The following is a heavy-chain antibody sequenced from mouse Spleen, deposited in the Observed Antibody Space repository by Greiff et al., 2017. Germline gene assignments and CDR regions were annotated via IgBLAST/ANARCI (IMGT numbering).Heavy chain of an antibody. V-gene: IGHV1-81*01. CDR2: IYPRSGNT. Sequence: QVQLQQSGAELARPGASVKLSCKASGYTFTSYGISWVKQRTGQGLEWIGEIYPRSGNTYYNEKFKGKATLTADKSSSTAYMELRSLTSEDSAVYFCASNWDVFDYWGQGTTLTVSS. CDR3: ASNWDVFDY. J-gene: IGHJ2*01. CDR1: GYTFTSYG. D-gene: IGHD4-1*01.